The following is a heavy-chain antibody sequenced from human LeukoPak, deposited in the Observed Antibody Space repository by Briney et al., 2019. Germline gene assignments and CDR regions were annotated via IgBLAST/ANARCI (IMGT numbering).Heavy chain of an antibody. V-gene: IGHV3-30*02. CDR3: AKGLSGSYSSKESSDAFDI. CDR2: IRYDGSNK. Sequence: GGSLRLSCAAPGFTFSSYGMHWVRQAPGKGLEWVAFIRYDGSNKYYADSVKGRFTISRDNSKNTLYLQMNSLRAEDTAVYYCAKGLSGSYSSKESSDAFDIWGQGTMVTVSS. D-gene: IGHD1-26*01. J-gene: IGHJ3*02. CDR1: GFTFSSYG.